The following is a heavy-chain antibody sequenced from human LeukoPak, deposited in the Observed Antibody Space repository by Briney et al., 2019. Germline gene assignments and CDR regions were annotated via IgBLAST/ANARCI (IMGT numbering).Heavy chain of an antibody. CDR3: ARQPYMLGAYYFDY. CDR2: IFYSGHI. J-gene: IGHJ4*02. V-gene: IGHV4-61*05. D-gene: IGHD1-26*01. Sequence: SETLSLTCTVSGGSISSSSYYWSWIRQPPGKGLEWIGYIFYSGHINYNASLKSRVTISVDTSKNQFSLKLGSVTAADTAVYYCARQPYMLGAYYFDYWGQGTVVTVSS. CDR1: GGSISSSSYY.